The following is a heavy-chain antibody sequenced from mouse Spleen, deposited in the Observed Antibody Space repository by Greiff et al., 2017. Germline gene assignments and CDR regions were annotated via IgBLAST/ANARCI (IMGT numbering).Heavy chain of an antibody. CDR2: ISYSGST. V-gene: IGHV3-2*02. Sequence: EVQGVESGPGLVKPSQSLSLTCTVTGYSITSDYAWNWIRQFPGNKLEWMGYISYSGSTSYNPSLKSRISITRDTSKNQFFLQLNSVTTEDTATYYCARPSMTSYAMDYWGQGTSVTVSS. CDR1: GYSITSDYA. D-gene: IGHD2-3*01. CDR3: ARPSMTSYAMDY. J-gene: IGHJ4*01.